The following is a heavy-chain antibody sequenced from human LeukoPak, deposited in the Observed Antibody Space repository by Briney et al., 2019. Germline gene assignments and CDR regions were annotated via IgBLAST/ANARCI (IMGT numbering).Heavy chain of an antibody. CDR1: GYTFTGYY. V-gene: IGHV1-46*01. J-gene: IGHJ1*01. CDR2: INPSGGST. Sequence: AASVKVSCKASGYTFTGYYMHWVRQAPGQGLEWMGIINPSGGSTNYAQKFQGRVTMTRDTSTSTVYMELSSLRSEDTAVYYCARDESISILWWWGQGTLVTVSS. CDR3: ARDESISILWW. D-gene: IGHD2-21*01.